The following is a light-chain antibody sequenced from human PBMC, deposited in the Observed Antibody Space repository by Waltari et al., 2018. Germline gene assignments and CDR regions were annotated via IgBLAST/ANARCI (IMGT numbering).Light chain of an antibody. Sequence: SYELTQPPSVSVSPGQTARITCSGDALPKQYGDWYQQTSGQATILVMYKESERLSGIPARFYGSSSGTTVTLTISGVQAEDEADYHCQSGDNSGTNRVLFGGGTKLTVL. J-gene: IGLJ2*01. CDR3: QSGDNSGTNRVL. CDR2: KES. V-gene: IGLV3-25*03. CDR1: ALPKQY.